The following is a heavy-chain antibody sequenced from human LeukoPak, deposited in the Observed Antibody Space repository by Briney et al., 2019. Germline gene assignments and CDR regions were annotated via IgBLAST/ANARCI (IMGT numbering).Heavy chain of an antibody. J-gene: IGHJ4*02. CDR1: GFTFSSYG. Sequence: GRSLRLSCAASGFTFSSYGMHWVRQPPGKGLEWVGRIRSKTDGETTEHAAPVKGRFTISRDDSKNTLYLQMNSLKTEDTAVYYCVTDLVIKGYFDYWGQGALVTVSS. D-gene: IGHD2-21*01. V-gene: IGHV3-15*01. CDR2: IRSKTDGETT. CDR3: VTDLVIKGYFDY.